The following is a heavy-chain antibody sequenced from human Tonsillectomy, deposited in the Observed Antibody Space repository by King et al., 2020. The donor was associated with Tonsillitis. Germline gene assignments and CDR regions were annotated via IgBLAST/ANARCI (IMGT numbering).Heavy chain of an antibody. Sequence: QLVQSGAEVKKPGASVKVSCKASGYTFTGYYLHWVRQAPGQGLEWMGWINPNSGGTNYAQKFQGRVTMTRDTSISTAYMELNRLKSDDTAVYYCARGGGVAAASSEAWFDPWGQGALVTVSS. V-gene: IGHV1-2*02. CDR1: GYTFTGYY. CDR3: ARGGGVAAASSEAWFDP. D-gene: IGHD6-13*01. J-gene: IGHJ5*02. CDR2: INPNSGGT.